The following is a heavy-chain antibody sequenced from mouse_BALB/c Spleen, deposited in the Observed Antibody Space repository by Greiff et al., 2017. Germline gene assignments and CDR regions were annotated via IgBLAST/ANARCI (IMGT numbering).Heavy chain of an antibody. CDR3: ARADGYYYYAMDY. V-gene: IGHV5-17*02. CDR1: GFTFSSFG. CDR2: ISSGSNTI. D-gene: IGHD2-3*01. Sequence: EVKLVESGGGLVQPGGSRTLSCAASGFTFSSFGMHWVRQAPEKGLEWFAYISSGSNTIYYADTVKGRFTITRDNPKNTLFLQMTSLRSEDTAMYYCARADGYYYYAMDYWGQGTSVTDSS. J-gene: IGHJ4*01.